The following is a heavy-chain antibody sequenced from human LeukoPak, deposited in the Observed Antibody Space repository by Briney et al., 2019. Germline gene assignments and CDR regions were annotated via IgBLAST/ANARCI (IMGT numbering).Heavy chain of an antibody. CDR1: GGSISSGGYY. CDR2: IYHSGST. Sequence: SETLSLTCTVSGGSISSGGYYWSCIRQPPGKGLECIGYIYHSGSTYYNPSLKSRVTISVDRSKNQFSLKLSSVTAADTAVYYCARVWYYDFWSGYPDYWGQGTLVTVSS. J-gene: IGHJ4*02. CDR3: ARVWYYDFWSGYPDY. V-gene: IGHV4-30-2*01. D-gene: IGHD3-3*01.